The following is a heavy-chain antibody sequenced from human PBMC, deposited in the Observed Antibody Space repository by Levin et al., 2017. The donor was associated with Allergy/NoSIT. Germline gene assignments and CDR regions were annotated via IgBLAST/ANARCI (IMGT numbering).Heavy chain of an antibody. CDR2: ISSSSSTI. J-gene: IGHJ3*02. V-gene: IGHV3-48*01. CDR3: ASACGGDCYYDAFDI. CDR1: GFTFSSYS. D-gene: IGHD2-21*02. Sequence: GGSLRLSCAASGFTFSSYSMNWVRQAPGKGLEWVSYISSSSSTIYYADSVKGRFTISRDNAKNSLYLQMNSLRAEDTAVYYCASACGGDCYYDAFDIWGQGTMVTVSS.